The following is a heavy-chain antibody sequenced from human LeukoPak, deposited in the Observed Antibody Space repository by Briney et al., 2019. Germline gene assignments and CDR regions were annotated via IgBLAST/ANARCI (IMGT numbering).Heavy chain of an antibody. Sequence: SVKVSCKASGGTFSSYAISWVRQAPGQGLEWMGGIIPIFGTANYAQKFQGRVTITADKSTSTAYMEPSSLRSEDTAVYYCAREGQWLVKGWFDPWGQGTLVTVSS. J-gene: IGHJ5*02. D-gene: IGHD6-19*01. CDR3: AREGQWLVKGWFDP. CDR2: IIPIFGTA. CDR1: GGTFSSYA. V-gene: IGHV1-69*06.